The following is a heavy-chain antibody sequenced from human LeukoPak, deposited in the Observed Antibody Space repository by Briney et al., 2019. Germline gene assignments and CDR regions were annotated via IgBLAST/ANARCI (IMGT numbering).Heavy chain of an antibody. CDR1: GFTFSSYA. CDR2: ISGSGGST. V-gene: IGHV3-23*01. J-gene: IGHJ4*02. D-gene: IGHD6-13*01. CDR3: AKEGGYSSSWYHFDY. Sequence: HPGGSLRLSCAASGFTFSSYAVSWVRQAPGKGLEWVSAISGSGGSTYYADSVKGRFTISRDNSKNTLYLQMNSLRAEDTAVYYCAKEGGYSSSWYHFDYWGQGTLVTVSS.